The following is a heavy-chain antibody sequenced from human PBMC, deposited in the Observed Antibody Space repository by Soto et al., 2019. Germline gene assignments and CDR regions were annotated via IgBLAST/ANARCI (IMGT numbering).Heavy chain of an antibody. V-gene: IGHV4-34*01. CDR2: INHSGST. D-gene: IGHD2-21*02. CDR3: AREGKESTDLFDY. Sequence: SETLSLTCAVYGGSFSGYYWSWIRQPPGKGLEWIGEINHSGSTNYNPSLKSRVTISVDTSKNQFSLKLSSVTAADTAVYYCAREGKESTDLFDYWGQGTLVTVSS. J-gene: IGHJ4*02. CDR1: GGSFSGYY.